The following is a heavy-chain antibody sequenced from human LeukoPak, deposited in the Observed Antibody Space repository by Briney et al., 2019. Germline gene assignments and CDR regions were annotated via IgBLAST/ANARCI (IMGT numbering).Heavy chain of an antibody. D-gene: IGHD6-6*01. CDR1: GGSISSGDYS. CDR3: ARLATPSTMAARGRSWFES. J-gene: IGHJ5*01. CDR2: IFYSGST. V-gene: IGHV4-30-4*07. Sequence: SETLSLTCAVSGGSISSGDYSWSWIRQPPGKGLEWIGYIFYSGSTYYNPSLKSRVTISVDTSKNQFSLKLSSVTAADTAVYYCARLATPSTMAARGRSWFESWGQGTLVTVSS.